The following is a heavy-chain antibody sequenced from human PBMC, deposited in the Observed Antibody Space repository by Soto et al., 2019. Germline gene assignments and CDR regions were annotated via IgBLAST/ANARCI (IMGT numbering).Heavy chain of an antibody. V-gene: IGHV4-59*01. CDR3: ASESTVTDAFDI. J-gene: IGHJ3*02. CDR1: GGSISSYY. CDR2: IYYSGST. Sequence: QVQLQESGPGLVKPSETLSLTCTVSGGSISSYYWSWIRQPPGKGLEWIGYIYYSGSTNYNPSLKSRVXXXLXXSKNQLSLKLSSVTAADTAVYYCASESTVTDAFDIWGQGTMVTVSS. D-gene: IGHD4-4*01.